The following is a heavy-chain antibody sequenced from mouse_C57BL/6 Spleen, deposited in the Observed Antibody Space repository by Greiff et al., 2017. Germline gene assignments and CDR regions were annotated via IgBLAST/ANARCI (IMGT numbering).Heavy chain of an antibody. CDR3: ARGEGRDYAMDY. J-gene: IGHJ4*01. D-gene: IGHD3-3*01. CDR2: IYPGSGNT. Sequence: VQLQQSGAELVRPGASVKLSCKASGYTFTDYYINWVKQRPGQGLEWIARIYPGSGNTYYNEKFKGKATLTAEKSSSTAYMQLSSLTSEDSAVYFCARGEGRDYAMDYWGQGTSVTVYS. CDR1: GYTFTDYY. V-gene: IGHV1-76*01.